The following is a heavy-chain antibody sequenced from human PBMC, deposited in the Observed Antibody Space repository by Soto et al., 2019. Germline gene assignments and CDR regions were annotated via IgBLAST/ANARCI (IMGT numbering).Heavy chain of an antibody. J-gene: IGHJ5*02. D-gene: IGHD6-13*01. CDR2: ISSSSSTI. CDR3: ERDRGSSSWYDWLDL. CDR1: GFTFSSYS. V-gene: IGHV3-48*02. Sequence: QPAGSLRLSCAASGFTFSSYSMNWVRQAPGKGLEWVSYISSSSSTIYYADSVKGRFTISRDNAKNSLYLQMNSLRDEDTAVYYCERDRGSSSWYDWLDLWGQGTLVTVYS.